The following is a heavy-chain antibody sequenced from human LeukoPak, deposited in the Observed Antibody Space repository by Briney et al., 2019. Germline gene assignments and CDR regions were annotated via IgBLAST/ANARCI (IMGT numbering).Heavy chain of an antibody. CDR2: INAGNGNT. D-gene: IGHD3-22*01. CDR3: ARSDYYDSSGLFDY. Sequence: GASVKVSCKASGGTFSSYAISWVRQAPGQRLEWMGWINAGNGNTKYSQKFQGRVTITRDTSASTAYMELSSLRSEDTAVYYCARSDYYDSSGLFDYWGQGTLVTVSS. V-gene: IGHV1-3*01. J-gene: IGHJ4*02. CDR1: GGTFSSYA.